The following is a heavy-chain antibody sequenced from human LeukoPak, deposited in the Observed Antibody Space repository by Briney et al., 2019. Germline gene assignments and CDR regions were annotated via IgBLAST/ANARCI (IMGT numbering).Heavy chain of an antibody. CDR2: IGGDGIA. J-gene: IGHJ4*02. CDR1: GFTFTDHP. V-gene: IGHV3-69-1*01. Sequence: SGGSLRLSCVASGFTFTDHPMNWVRQAPGKELEWISYIGGDGIAFYADSVKGRFTASKDDARKSMYLQMNSLRVEDTAVYYCAKDRANWAIDDWGQGTQVTVSS. CDR3: AKDRANWAIDD. D-gene: IGHD3-16*01.